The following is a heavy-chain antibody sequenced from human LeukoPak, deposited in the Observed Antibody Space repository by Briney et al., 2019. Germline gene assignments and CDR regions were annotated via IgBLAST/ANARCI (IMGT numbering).Heavy chain of an antibody. CDR1: GGSISSGSCY. V-gene: IGHV4-61*02. CDR3: AREGDVDTAMVDY. J-gene: IGHJ4*02. D-gene: IGHD5-18*01. CDR2: IYTSGST. Sequence: PSETLSLTCTVSGGSISSGSCYWSWIRQPAGKELEWIGRIYTSGSTNYNPSLKSRVTISVDTSKNQFSLKLSSVTAADTAVYYCAREGDVDTAMVDYWGQGTLVTVSS.